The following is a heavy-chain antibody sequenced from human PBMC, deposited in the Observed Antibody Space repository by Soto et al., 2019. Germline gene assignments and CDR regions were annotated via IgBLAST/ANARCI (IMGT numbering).Heavy chain of an antibody. J-gene: IGHJ6*03. CDR1: GYTFTSYD. D-gene: IGHD3-16*02. CDR2: MNPNSGNT. CDR3: ARDASGDDYLRGSYLRITYYYYYMDV. Sequence: ASVKVSCKASGYTFTSYDIHWVRQATGQGLEWMGWMNPNSGNTGYAQKFQGRVTMARNTSISTAYMELSSLRSEDTAVYYCARDASGDDYLRGSYLRITYYYYYMDVWGKGTTVTVPS. V-gene: IGHV1-8*01.